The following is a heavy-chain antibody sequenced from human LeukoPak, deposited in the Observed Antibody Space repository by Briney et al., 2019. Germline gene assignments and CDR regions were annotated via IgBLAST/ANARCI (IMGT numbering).Heavy chain of an antibody. Sequence: PSETLSLTCTVSGGFISDYYWSWLRQPAGKGLGWIGRLYTSGSTNYNPSLKSRVTMSADMSTNQFSLKLRSVTAADTAVYYCARDGKEDSSGLGNYYYYMDVWGKGTTVTVSS. J-gene: IGHJ6*03. CDR1: GGFISDYY. V-gene: IGHV4-4*07. CDR2: LYTSGST. D-gene: IGHD6-19*01. CDR3: ARDGKEDSSGLGNYYYYMDV.